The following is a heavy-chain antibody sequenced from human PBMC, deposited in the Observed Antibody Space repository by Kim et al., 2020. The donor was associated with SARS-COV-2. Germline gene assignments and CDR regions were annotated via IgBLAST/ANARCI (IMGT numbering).Heavy chain of an antibody. J-gene: IGHJ4*02. Sequence: SNTGYAQKFEARVTMTRNTDISTAYMEMSSLRYEDTDVYYCARARKLDYWGQGTLVTVSS. CDR2: SNT. V-gene: IGHV1-8*01. CDR3: ARARKLDY.